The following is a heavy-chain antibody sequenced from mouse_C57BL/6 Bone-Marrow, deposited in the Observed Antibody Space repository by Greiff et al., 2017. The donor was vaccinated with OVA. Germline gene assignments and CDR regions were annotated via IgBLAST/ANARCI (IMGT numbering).Heavy chain of an antibody. V-gene: IGHV5-12*01. Sequence: EVQRVESGGGLVQPGGSLKLSCAASGFTFSDYYMYWVRQTPEKRLEWVAYISNGGGSTYYPDTVKGRFTISRDNAKNTLYLQMSRLKSEDTAMYYCARQGGLLRGYAMDYWGQGTSVTVSS. CDR3: ARQGGLLRGYAMDY. CDR1: GFTFSDYY. CDR2: ISNGGGST. D-gene: IGHD2-3*01. J-gene: IGHJ4*01.